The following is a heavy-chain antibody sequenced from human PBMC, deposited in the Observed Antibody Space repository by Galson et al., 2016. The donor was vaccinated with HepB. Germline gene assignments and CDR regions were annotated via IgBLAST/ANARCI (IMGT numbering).Heavy chain of an antibody. D-gene: IGHD4-23*01. CDR3: ARPPRGGYGGNSLLRYYAMDV. V-gene: IGHV3-23*01. CDR1: GSIFSGSW. J-gene: IGHJ6*02. Sequence: SLRLSCAVSGSIFSGSWMSWVRQAPGAGLEWVAAISGRGDETFYADSVKGRVAISRDNSKNRLYLQMNSLRAEDTAVYYCARPPRGGYGGNSLLRYYAMDVWGQGTTVTVSS. CDR2: ISGRGDET.